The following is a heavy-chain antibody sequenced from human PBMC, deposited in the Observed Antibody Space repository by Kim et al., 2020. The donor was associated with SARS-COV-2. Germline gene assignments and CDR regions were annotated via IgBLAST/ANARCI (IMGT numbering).Heavy chain of an antibody. CDR2: ISYDGSNK. J-gene: IGHJ6*02. CDR1: GFSFSSYG. Sequence: GGSLRLSCAASGFSFSSYGMHWVRQAPGKGLEWVAVISYDGSNKYYAGSVKGRFTISRDNSKNTLYLQMNNLRAEDTAVYYCANCPDAYYYYHGMDVWG. CDR3: ANCPDAYYYYHGMDV. V-gene: IGHV3-30*18.